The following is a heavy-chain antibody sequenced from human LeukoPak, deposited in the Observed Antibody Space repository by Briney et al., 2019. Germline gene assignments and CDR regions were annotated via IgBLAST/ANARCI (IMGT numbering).Heavy chain of an antibody. CDR1: GFTFDNHG. CDR3: ARDPNLYSGTYDTD. Sequence: GGSLRLSCAASGFTFDNHGMSWVRQAPGKGLEWVANIKQDGSERYYVDSVKGRFTISRDNAKNSVFLQMNSLRAEDTAVYYCARDPNLYSGTYDTDWGQGTLVTVSS. CDR2: IKQDGSER. D-gene: IGHD1-26*01. J-gene: IGHJ4*02. V-gene: IGHV3-7*03.